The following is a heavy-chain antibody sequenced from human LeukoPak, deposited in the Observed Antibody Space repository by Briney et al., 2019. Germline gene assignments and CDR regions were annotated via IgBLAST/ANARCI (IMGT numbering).Heavy chain of an antibody. J-gene: IGHJ4*02. Sequence: GASVKVSCKASGGTFSSYAITWVRQAPGQGLEGMGGIIPIFGAANYAQNFQGRVTITADESTSTAYMELSSLRSEDTAVDYCARGGTEYHLPQHYFDYWGQGTLVTVSS. CDR2: IIPIFGAA. CDR1: GGTFSSYA. D-gene: IGHD2-2*01. CDR3: ARGGTEYHLPQHYFDY. V-gene: IGHV1-69*13.